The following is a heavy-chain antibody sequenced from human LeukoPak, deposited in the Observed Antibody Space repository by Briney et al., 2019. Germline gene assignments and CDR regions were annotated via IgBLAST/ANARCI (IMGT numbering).Heavy chain of an antibody. J-gene: IGHJ4*02. Sequence: ASVKVSCKASGYTFTTYYMHWVRQAPGQGLEWMGIVNPSGDNTTHAQKFQGRVTMTKDTSTSAVHMELSSLRSEDTAVYYCARGSSYINPPDYWGQGTLVTVSS. CDR3: ARGSSYINPPDY. CDR1: GYTFTTYY. V-gene: IGHV1-46*01. D-gene: IGHD4-11*01. CDR2: VNPSGDNT.